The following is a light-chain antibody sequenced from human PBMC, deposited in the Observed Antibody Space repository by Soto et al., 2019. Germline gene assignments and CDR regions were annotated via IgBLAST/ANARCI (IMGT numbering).Light chain of an antibody. J-gene: IGKJ1*01. Sequence: DIQMTQAPSTLAASVGDRVTITCRASQTINGWLAWYQQKPGKAPNLLIYKASSLESGVPSRFSGSGSGTEFTLTISSLQVDDFATSYCQQYNSHSWTFGQGTKVDIK. CDR2: KAS. CDR1: QTINGW. CDR3: QQYNSHSWT. V-gene: IGKV1-5*03.